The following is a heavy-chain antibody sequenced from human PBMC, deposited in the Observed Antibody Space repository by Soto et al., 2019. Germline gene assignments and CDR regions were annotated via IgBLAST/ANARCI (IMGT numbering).Heavy chain of an antibody. V-gene: IGHV3-33*01. Sequence: QVQLVESGGGVVQPGRSLRLSCAASGFTFSRYGMHWVRQAPGKGLEWVAVIWYDGSNKYYADSVKGRFTISRDNSKNTLYLQINSQRAEDTAVYYCARDQELTAGYFQHWGQGTLVTVSS. CDR2: IWYDGSNK. J-gene: IGHJ1*01. CDR1: GFTFSRYG. CDR3: ARDQELTAGYFQH. D-gene: IGHD1-1*01.